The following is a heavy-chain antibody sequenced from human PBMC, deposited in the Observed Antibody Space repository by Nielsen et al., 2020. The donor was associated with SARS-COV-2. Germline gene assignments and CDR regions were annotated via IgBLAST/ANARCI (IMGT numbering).Heavy chain of an antibody. CDR2: IFHSGSA. CDR3: ARTPGDYDDSSGYVVT. V-gene: IGHV4-38-2*01. J-gene: IGHJ4*02. Sequence: PGKGLEWIGRIFHSGSAYYNPSLESRVSISIDTSKNQISLKVKSVTAADTAVYYCARTPGDYDDSSGYVVTWGQGMSVTVSS. D-gene: IGHD3-22*01.